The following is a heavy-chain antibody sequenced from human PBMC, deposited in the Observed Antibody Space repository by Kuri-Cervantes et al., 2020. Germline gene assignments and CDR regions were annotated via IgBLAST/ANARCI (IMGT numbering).Heavy chain of an antibody. CDR3: AILAAAVSY. CDR2: ISGSGGST. V-gene: IGHV3-23*01. J-gene: IGHJ4*02. Sequence: GESLKISCAASGFTFSSYAMSWVRQAPGKGLEWVSAISGSGGSTYYADSVKGRFTISRDNSKNTLYLQMNSLRAEDTAVYYCAILAAAVSYWGQGTLVTVSS. D-gene: IGHD6-13*01. CDR1: GFTFSSYA.